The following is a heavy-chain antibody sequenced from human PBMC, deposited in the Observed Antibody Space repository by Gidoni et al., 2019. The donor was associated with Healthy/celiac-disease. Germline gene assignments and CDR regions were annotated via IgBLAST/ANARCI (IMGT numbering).Heavy chain of an antibody. D-gene: IGHD5-12*01. V-gene: IGHV4-31*03. Sequence: QVQLQESGPGLAKPSQTLSLTCTVSGGSLSSGGYYCSWLRQHPGKGLGWIGYIYYSGGTYYNPSLKSRVTISVDTSKNQFSLKLSSVSAADTAVYYWARVGGVGDSGYDKNPYNWFDPWGQGTLVTVSS. CDR2: IYYSGGT. J-gene: IGHJ5*02. CDR3: ARVGGVGDSGYDKNPYNWFDP. CDR1: GGSLSSGGYY.